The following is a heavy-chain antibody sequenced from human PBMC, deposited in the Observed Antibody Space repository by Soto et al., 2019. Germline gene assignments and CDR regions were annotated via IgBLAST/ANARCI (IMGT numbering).Heavy chain of an antibody. CDR3: AKSQLANYYYYMDV. J-gene: IGHJ6*03. CDR1: GDSVSSNSAA. CDR2: TYYRSRWYN. V-gene: IGHV6-1*01. D-gene: IGHD2-2*01. Sequence: SQTLSLTCAISGDSVSSNSAAWNWIRLSPSRGLEWLARTYYRSRWYNDYAVSVRSRITVNPDTSKNQFSLKLSSVTAADTAVYYCAKSQLANYYYYMDVWGKGTTVTVS.